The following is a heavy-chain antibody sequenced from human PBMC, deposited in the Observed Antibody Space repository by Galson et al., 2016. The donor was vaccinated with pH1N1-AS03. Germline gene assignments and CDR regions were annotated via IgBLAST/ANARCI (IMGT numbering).Heavy chain of an antibody. CDR2: LSAGNDA. D-gene: IGHD3-10*01. J-gene: IGHJ6*02. CDR3: ARDRHHSSRHYYYGMDV. Sequence: SLRLSRAASGFSVRTNYMTWIRHTPGKGLEWVSLLSAGNDAYYAGSVRGRFTISRSDSKNTLHLQMNSLRADDTGVYYCARDRHHSSRHYYYGMDVWGQGTTVTVAS. CDR1: GFSVRTNY. V-gene: IGHV3-53*01.